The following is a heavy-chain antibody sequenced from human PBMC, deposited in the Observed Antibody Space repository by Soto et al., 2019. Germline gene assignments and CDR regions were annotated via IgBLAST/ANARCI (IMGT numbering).Heavy chain of an antibody. D-gene: IGHD4-4*01. V-gene: IGHV3-30-3*01. CDR3: ARETTVTYYYYYYYGMDV. Sequence: QVQLVESGGGVVQPGRSLRLSCAASGFTFSSYAMHWVRQAPGKGLEWVAVISYDGSNKYYADSVKGRFTISRDNSKNTLYLQMNSLRAEDTAVYYCARETTVTYYYYYYYGMDVWGQGTTVTVSS. CDR2: ISYDGSNK. CDR1: GFTFSSYA. J-gene: IGHJ6*02.